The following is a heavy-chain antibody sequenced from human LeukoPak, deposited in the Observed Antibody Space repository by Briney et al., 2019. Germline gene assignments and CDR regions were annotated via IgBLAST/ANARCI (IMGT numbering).Heavy chain of an antibody. J-gene: IGHJ6*02. V-gene: IGHV4-59*01. Sequence: SETLSLTCTVSGGSISSYYWSWIRQPPGKGLEWIGYIYYSGSTNYNPSLKSRVTISVDTSKNQFSLKLSSVTAADTAVYYCARDNYYGMDAWGQGTTVTVSS. CDR1: GGSISSYY. CDR3: ARDNYYGMDA. CDR2: IYYSGST.